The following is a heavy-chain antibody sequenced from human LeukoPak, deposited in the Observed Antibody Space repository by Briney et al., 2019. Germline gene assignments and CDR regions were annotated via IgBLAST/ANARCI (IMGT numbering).Heavy chain of an antibody. CDR1: GGSFSGYY. CDR3: ARGPQYSSGYYPRDY. CDR2: IYYSGNT. D-gene: IGHD3-22*01. Sequence: SETLSLTCAVSGGSFSGYYWSWIRRPPGKRLEWIGEIYYSGNTNYNPSLTSRVTISVDTSKNQFSLKLRSVTAADTAVYYCARGPQYSSGYYPRDYWGQGILVTVSS. V-gene: IGHV4-34*01. J-gene: IGHJ4*02.